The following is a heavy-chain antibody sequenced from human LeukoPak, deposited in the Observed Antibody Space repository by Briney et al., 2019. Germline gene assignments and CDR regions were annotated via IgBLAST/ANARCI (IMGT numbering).Heavy chain of an antibody. D-gene: IGHD5-12*01. CDR3: ARAVHSGYLNWFDP. Sequence: ASVKVSCKASGYTFTSYDINWVRQATGQGLEWMGWMNPNSGNTGYAQKFQGRVTMTRDTSISTAYMELSSLRSGDTAVYYCARAVHSGYLNWFDPWGQGTLVTVSS. V-gene: IGHV1-8*01. J-gene: IGHJ5*02. CDR2: MNPNSGNT. CDR1: GYTFTSYD.